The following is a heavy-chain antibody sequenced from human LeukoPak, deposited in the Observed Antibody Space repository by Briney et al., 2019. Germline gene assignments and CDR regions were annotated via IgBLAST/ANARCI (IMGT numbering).Heavy chain of an antibody. CDR1: GESFSGYY. CDR2: INHSGST. J-gene: IGHJ6*02. CDR3: ARHQRLYYYDSSGPYGMDV. Sequence: SETLSLTCAVYGESFSGYYWSWLRQPPGKGLEWIGEINHSGSTSYNPSLKSRVTLSVDTSKNQFSLKLSSVTAADTAVYYCARHQRLYYYDSSGPYGMDVWGQGTTVTVSS. V-gene: IGHV4-34*01. D-gene: IGHD3-22*01.